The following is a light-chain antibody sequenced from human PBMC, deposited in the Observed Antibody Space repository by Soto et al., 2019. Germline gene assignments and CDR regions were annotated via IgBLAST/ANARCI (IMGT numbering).Light chain of an antibody. CDR3: QQYGSSFFT. CDR1: QSVNSAY. Sequence: EIVLAQSPGTLSLSPGERATLSCRASQSVNSAYLAWYQQKPGQAPRLLIYGASSRATGIPDRFSGSGSGTDFTLTISRLEPEDFAVYYCQQYGSSFFTFGPGNKVDIK. V-gene: IGKV3-20*01. CDR2: GAS. J-gene: IGKJ3*01.